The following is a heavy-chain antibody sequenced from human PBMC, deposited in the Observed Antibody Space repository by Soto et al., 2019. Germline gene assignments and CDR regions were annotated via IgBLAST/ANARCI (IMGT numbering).Heavy chain of an antibody. CDR3: ARRWGRTFDY. CDR1: GGSISSYY. V-gene: IGHV4-59*08. CDR2: IYYSGST. D-gene: IGHD7-27*01. J-gene: IGHJ4*02. Sequence: QVQLQESGPGLVKPSETLSLTCTVSGGSISSYYWSWIRQPPGKGLEWIGYIYYSGSTNYNPSLKIRVTIAVDTSKNQFYLKLSSVTAADTAVYYCARRWGRTFDYWGQGTLVTVSS.